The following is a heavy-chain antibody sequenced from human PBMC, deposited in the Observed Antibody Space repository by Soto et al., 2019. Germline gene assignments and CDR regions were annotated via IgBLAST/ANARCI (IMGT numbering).Heavy chain of an antibody. CDR3: ASGYYDFWSGYGMDV. D-gene: IGHD3-3*01. J-gene: IGHJ6*02. V-gene: IGHV4-39*01. CDR2: IYYSGST. Sequence: SETLSLTCTVSGGSISSSSYYWGWIRQPPGKGLEWIGSIYYSGSTYYNPSLKSRVTISVDTSKNQFSLKLSSVTAADTAVYYCASGYYDFWSGYGMDVWGQGTTVTVSS. CDR1: GGSISSSSYY.